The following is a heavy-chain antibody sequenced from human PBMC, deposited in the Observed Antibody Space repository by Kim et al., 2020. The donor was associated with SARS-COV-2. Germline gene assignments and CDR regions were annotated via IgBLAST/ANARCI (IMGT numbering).Heavy chain of an antibody. CDR2: IYSGGST. CDR1: GFTVSSNY. D-gene: IGHD5-12*01. J-gene: IGHJ4*02. V-gene: IGHV3-53*01. Sequence: GGSLRLSCAASGFTVSSNYMSWVRQAPGKGLEWVSVIYSGGSTYYADSVKGRFTISRDNSKNTLYLQMNSLRAEDTAVYYCARIYSGYEYYFDYWGQGTLVTVSS. CDR3: ARIYSGYEYYFDY.